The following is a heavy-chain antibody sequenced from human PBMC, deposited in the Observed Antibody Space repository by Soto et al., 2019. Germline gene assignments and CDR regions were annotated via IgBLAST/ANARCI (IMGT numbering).Heavy chain of an antibody. CDR2: MNPNSGNT. J-gene: IGHJ4*02. Sequence: ASVKISCKASGYPFPSSDINWVRQATGQGLEWMGWMNPNSGNTGYAQKFQGRVTMTSNTSRNTAYMELSSLRSEDTAVYYCAKQGPLHCSGTSCPYNFDCFGEGTLVTVSS. CDR3: AKQGPLHCSGTSCPYNFDC. CDR1: GYPFPSSD. D-gene: IGHD2-2*01. V-gene: IGHV1-8*01.